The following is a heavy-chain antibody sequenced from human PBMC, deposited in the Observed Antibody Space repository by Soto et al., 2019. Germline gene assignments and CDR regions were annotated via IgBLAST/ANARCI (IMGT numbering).Heavy chain of an antibody. J-gene: IGHJ4*02. CDR1: GFTVSSNY. D-gene: IGHD6-13*01. Sequence: GGSLRLSCAASGFTVSSNYMSWVRQAPGKGLEWVSVIYSGGNTYYADSVKGRFTISRDTSKNQVVLTMTNMDPVDTATYYCAHGSSWYVLDYWGQGTLVTVSS. CDR3: AHGSSWYVLDY. CDR2: IYSGGNT. V-gene: IGHV3-53*05.